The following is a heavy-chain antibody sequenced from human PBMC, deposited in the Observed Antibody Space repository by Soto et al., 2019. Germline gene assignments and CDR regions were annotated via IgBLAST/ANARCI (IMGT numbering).Heavy chain of an antibody. J-gene: IGHJ3*02. CDR3: ARARRYTDSVHDALEI. Sequence: EVQLVESGGGLVQPGGSLRLSCAASGFIFSNYVMHWVRQAPGKGLEYVSAISSNGDNTYYADSVKGRFTTSRDNSKHTLELPMGGLRPDDMAWDDCARARRYTDSVHDALEIWGQGTIVTVSS. CDR1: GFIFSNYV. D-gene: IGHD3-9*01. CDR2: ISSNGDNT. V-gene: IGHV3-64*07.